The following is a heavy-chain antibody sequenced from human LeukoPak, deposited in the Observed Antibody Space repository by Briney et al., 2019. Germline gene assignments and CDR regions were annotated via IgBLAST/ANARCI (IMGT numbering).Heavy chain of an antibody. V-gene: IGHV1-46*01. J-gene: IGHJ2*01. CDR3: ARADPTRYFDL. CDR1: GYTFTSYY. CDR2: INPSGGST. Sequence: GASVKVSCKASGYTFTSYYMHWVRQAPGQGLEWMGIINPSGGSTNFAQKFQGRVTMTRDTSTSTVYMELSSLRSEDTAVYYCARADPTRYFDLWGRGTLVTVSS.